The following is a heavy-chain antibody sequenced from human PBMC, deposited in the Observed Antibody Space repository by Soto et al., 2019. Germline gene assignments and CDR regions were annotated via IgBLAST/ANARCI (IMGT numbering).Heavy chain of an antibody. CDR3: ARERQYYYGSGPDAFDI. CDR1: GYTFTSYA. J-gene: IGHJ3*02. D-gene: IGHD3-10*01. CDR2: INAGNGNT. V-gene: IGHV1-3*01. Sequence: ASVKVSCKASGYTFTSYAMHWVRQAPRQRLEWMGWINAGNGNTKYSQKFQGRVTITRDTSASTAYMELSSLRSEDTAVYYCARERQYYYGSGPDAFDIWGQGTMVTVSS.